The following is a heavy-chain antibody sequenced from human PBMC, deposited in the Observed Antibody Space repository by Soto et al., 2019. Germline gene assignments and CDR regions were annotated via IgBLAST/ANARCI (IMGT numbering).Heavy chain of an antibody. CDR2: IIPIFGTA. CDR1: GGTFSSYA. J-gene: IGHJ4*02. V-gene: IGHV1-69*13. Sequence: ASVRVSCKASGGTFSSYAISWVRQAPGQGLEWMGGIIPIFGTANYAQKFQGRVTITADESTSTAYMELSSLRSEDTAVYYCARSTSSSSQNWGQGTLVTVSS. CDR3: ARSTSSSSQN. D-gene: IGHD6-6*01.